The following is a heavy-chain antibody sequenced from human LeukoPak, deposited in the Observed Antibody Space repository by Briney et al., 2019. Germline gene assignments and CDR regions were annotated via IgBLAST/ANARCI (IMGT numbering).Heavy chain of an antibody. D-gene: IGHD3-22*01. J-gene: IGHJ3*02. CDR3: ARGPNYYGSSGGRLDAFDI. V-gene: IGHV4-34*01. CDR1: GGSFSGYY. CDR2: INHSGST. Sequence: SETLSLTCAVYGGSFSGYYWSWIRQPPGKGLEWIGEINHSGSTNYNPSLKSRVTISVDTSKNQFSLKLSSVTAADTAVYYCARGPNYYGSSGGRLDAFDIWGQGTMVTVSS.